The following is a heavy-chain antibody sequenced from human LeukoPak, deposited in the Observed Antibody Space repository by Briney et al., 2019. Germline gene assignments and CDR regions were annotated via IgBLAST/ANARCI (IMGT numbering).Heavy chain of an antibody. V-gene: IGHV4-59*01. D-gene: IGHD5-18*01. CDR1: NGSISSFY. CDR2: IYYTGTT. CDR3: ARGYGRYFDY. Sequence: SETLSLTCTVSNGSISSFYWTWIRQPPGKGLEWIGYIYYTGTTDYDPSLKSRVTISVDTSKNQFSLKLSSVTAADTAVYYCARGYGRYFDYWGQGTLVTVSS. J-gene: IGHJ4*02.